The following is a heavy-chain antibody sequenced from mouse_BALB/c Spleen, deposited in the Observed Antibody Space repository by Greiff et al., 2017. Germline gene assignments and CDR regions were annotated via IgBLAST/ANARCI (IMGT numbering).Heavy chain of an antibody. Sequence: LQQPGSELVRPGASVKLSCKASGYTFTSYWMHWVKQRPGQGLEWIGNIYPGSGSTNYDEKFKSKATLTVDTSSSTAYMQLSSLTSEDSAVYYCTRMITSYAMDYWGQGTSVTVSS. CDR1: GYTFTSYW. CDR2: IYPGSGST. J-gene: IGHJ4*01. V-gene: IGHV1S22*01. CDR3: TRMITSYAMDY. D-gene: IGHD2-4*01.